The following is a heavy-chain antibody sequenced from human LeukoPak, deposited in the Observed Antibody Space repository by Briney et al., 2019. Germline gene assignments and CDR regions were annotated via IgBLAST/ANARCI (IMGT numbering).Heavy chain of an antibody. CDR2: IIPIFGTA. CDR3: ARHQELRRGWFDP. V-gene: IGHV1-69*05. D-gene: IGHD1-7*01. Sequence: SVKVSCKASGGTFSSYAISWVRQAPGRGLEWMGGIIPIFGTANYAQKFQGRVTITTDESTSTAYMELSSLRSEDTAVYYCARHQELRRGWFDPWGQGTLVTVSS. CDR1: GGTFSSYA. J-gene: IGHJ5*02.